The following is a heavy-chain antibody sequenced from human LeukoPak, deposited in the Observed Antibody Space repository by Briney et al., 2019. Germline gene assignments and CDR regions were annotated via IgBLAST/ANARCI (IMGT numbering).Heavy chain of an antibody. CDR1: GGSISSSSYY. J-gene: IGHJ4*02. CDR3: ARLKIRDGAYYYDFWSGYHYYFDY. CDR2: IYHSGST. Sequence: SETLSLTCTVSGGSISSSSYYWGWIRQPPGKGLEWIGSIYHSGSTYYNPSLKSRVTISVDTSKNQFSLKLSSVTAADTAVYYSARLKIRDGAYYYDFWSGYHYYFDYWGQGTLVTVSS. V-gene: IGHV4-39*01. D-gene: IGHD3-3*01.